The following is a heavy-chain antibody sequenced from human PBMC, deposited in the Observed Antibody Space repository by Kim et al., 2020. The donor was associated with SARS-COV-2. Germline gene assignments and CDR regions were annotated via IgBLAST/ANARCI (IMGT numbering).Heavy chain of an antibody. D-gene: IGHD6-19*01. CDR2: ISWNSGSI. Sequence: GGSLRLSCAASGFTFDDYAMHWVRQAPGKGLEWVSGISWNSGSIGYADSVKGRFTISRDNAKNSLYLQMNSLRAEDTALYYCAKDIVRYSSGWYGCAYWGQGTLVTVSS. J-gene: IGHJ4*02. CDR3: AKDIVRYSSGWYGCAY. V-gene: IGHV3-9*01. CDR1: GFTFDDYA.